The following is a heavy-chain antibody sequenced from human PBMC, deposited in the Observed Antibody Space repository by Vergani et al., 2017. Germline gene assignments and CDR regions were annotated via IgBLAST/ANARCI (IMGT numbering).Heavy chain of an antibody. J-gene: IGHJ6*02. Sequence: VQLVESGGGVVQPGGSLRLSCAASGFTFSSYGMHWVRQAPGKGLEWVAFIRYDGSNKYYADSVKGRFTISRDNSKNTLYLQMNSLRAEDTAVYYCAKDEEQLVPRNYYYGMDVWGQGTTVTVSS. CDR1: GFTFSSYG. CDR2: IRYDGSNK. V-gene: IGHV3-30*02. D-gene: IGHD6-13*01. CDR3: AKDEEQLVPRNYYYGMDV.